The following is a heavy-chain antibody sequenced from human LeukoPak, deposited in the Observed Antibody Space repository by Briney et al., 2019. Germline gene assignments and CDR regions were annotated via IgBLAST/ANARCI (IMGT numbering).Heavy chain of an antibody. CDR1: GCTFSNYG. V-gene: IGHV3-30*02. CDR2: TQYDGSDK. Sequence: GGSLRLSCAASGCTFSNYGMHWVRQAPGKGLEGVAFTQYDGSDKYYADFVKGRFTISRDNSKHTLYLQMTSLRTEDTAVYYCRDPFAYWGQGTLVTVSS. CDR3: RDPFAY. J-gene: IGHJ4*02.